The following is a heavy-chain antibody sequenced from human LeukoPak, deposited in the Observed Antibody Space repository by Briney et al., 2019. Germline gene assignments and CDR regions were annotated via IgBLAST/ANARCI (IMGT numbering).Heavy chain of an antibody. CDR2: INPSGGST. J-gene: IGHJ4*02. D-gene: IGHD3-22*01. V-gene: IGHV1-46*01. CDR1: GYTFTSNY. Sequence: ASVKVSCKASGYTFTSNYIQWVRQAPGQGLEWMGIINPSGGSTSYAQKFQGRVTMTRDTSTSTVYMDLGSLRSEDTAVYYCARVLYYFDSSALGYWGQGTLVTVSS. CDR3: ARVLYYFDSSALGY.